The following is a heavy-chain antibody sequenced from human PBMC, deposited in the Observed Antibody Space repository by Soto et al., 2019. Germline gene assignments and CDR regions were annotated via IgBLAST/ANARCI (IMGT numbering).Heavy chain of an antibody. J-gene: IGHJ6*02. CDR1: GGPFSSQA. CDR3: AMGDGPYFYYVIDV. Sequence: QVQVEQSGAEVKKPGSSLKVSCKTSGGPFSSQAFNWVRQARGHGLEWMGGIIPLLGSTTYAQKFQDRVTFTADESTSTVYMELRSLRSEDTATYFCAMGDGPYFYYVIDVWGRGTTVTVSS. D-gene: IGHD2-21*01. V-gene: IGHV1-69*01. CDR2: IIPLLGST.